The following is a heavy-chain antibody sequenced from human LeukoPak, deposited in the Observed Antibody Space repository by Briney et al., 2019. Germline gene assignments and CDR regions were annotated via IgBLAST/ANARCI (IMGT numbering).Heavy chain of an antibody. J-gene: IGHJ4*02. CDR1: GFIFSTYA. CDR2: VWRSGGNT. Sequence: GGPLRLSCTASGFIFSTYAMSWVRQSPGKGLEWLSAVWRSGGNTYYGDSVKGRFTISRDNSKNTVHLQMNSLSAEETAVYYCAQNPRDYDSSGSQSYFAYWGQGTLVAVSS. CDR3: AQNPRDYDSSGSQSYFAY. D-gene: IGHD3-22*01. V-gene: IGHV3-23*01.